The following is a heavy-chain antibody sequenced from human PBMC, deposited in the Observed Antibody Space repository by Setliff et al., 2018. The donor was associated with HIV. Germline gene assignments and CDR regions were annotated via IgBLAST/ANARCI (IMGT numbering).Heavy chain of an antibody. CDR3: APVSSGWFDP. CDR2: FDLDDGET. V-gene: IGHV1-24*01. Sequence: ASVKVSCKVSGYSLTELSMHWVRQAPGKGLEWMGGFDLDDGETVYAQQFQGRVTMTEDTSTDTAYMELTSLRSEDTAMYYCAPVSSGWFDPWGQGTLVTVSS. CDR1: GYSLTELS. D-gene: IGHD6-25*01. J-gene: IGHJ5*02.